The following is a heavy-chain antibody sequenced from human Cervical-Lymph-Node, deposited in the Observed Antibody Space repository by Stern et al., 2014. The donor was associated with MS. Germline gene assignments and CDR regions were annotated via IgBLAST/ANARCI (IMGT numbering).Heavy chain of an antibody. J-gene: IGHJ4*02. Sequence: QVQLVQSGAELKKPGTSVKVSCKTSGYTFTGYYIHWVRQAPGQGLEWMGWISPDSGDTNYAQKFKGRVTMTRDTSISTAYMDFSRLRSDDTAVYYCARSGTDSWPNFDYWGQGTLVTVSS. CDR1: GYTFTGYY. V-gene: IGHV1-2*02. D-gene: IGHD6-13*01. CDR3: ARSGTDSWPNFDY. CDR2: ISPDSGDT.